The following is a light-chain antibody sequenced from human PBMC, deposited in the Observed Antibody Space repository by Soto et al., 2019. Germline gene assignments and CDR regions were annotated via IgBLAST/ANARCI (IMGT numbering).Light chain of an antibody. CDR1: SSNIGAGYD. V-gene: IGLV1-40*01. J-gene: IGLJ2*01. CDR3: QSYDGRLSDVV. Sequence: QSVLTQPPSVSGAPGQRVTISCTGSSSNIGAGYDVHWYQQLPGTAPKLLIYGNSNRPSGVPDRFSGSKSGTSAPLAITGLQAEDEADYSCQSYDGRLSDVVFGGGTKLTLL. CDR2: GNS.